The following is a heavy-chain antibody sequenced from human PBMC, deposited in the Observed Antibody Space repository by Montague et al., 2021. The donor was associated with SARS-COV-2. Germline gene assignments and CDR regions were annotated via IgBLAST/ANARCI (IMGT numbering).Heavy chain of an antibody. D-gene: IGHD3-16*02. CDR3: ARIKIGVWGSYRYFDY. CDR2: IYYSGST. V-gene: IGHV4-39*01. J-gene: IGHJ4*02. CDR1: GGSISSSSYY. Sequence: SETLSLTCTVSGGSISSSSYYWGWIRQPPGKGLEWIGSIYYSGSTYYNPSLKSRVTISVDTSKNQFSLKLSSVTAADKAVYYCARIKIGVWGSYRYFDYWGQGTLVTVSS.